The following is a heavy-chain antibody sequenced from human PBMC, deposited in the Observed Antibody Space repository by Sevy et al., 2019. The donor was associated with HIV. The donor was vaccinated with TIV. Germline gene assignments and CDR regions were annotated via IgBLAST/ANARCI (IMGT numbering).Heavy chain of an antibody. J-gene: IGHJ4*02. CDR2: SIPIYGTA. D-gene: IGHD3-22*01. CDR1: GGTFISYA. Sequence: AAVKVSCKASGGTFISYAISWVRQAPGQGLEGMGGSIPIYGTANYAQKFQGRVTSTADESTSTAYMELSSLRSEDTAVYYCARDAYYYDSSGYYWFDYWGQGTLVTVSS. CDR3: ARDAYYYDSSGYYWFDY. V-gene: IGHV1-69*13.